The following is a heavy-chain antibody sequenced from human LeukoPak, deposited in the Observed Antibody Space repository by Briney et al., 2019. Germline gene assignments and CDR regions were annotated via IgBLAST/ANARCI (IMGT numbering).Heavy chain of an antibody. CDR1: GFTFGDYS. Sequence: PGGSLRLSCTASGFTFGDYSMSWVRQAPGKGLEYIGFIRTKDFGGTTEYAASVKGRFTISRDNAKNSLYLQMNSLRAEDTAVYYCARDHDFWSGRFDYWGQGTLVTVSS. V-gene: IGHV3-49*04. CDR3: ARDHDFWSGRFDY. CDR2: IRTKDFGGTT. D-gene: IGHD3-3*01. J-gene: IGHJ4*02.